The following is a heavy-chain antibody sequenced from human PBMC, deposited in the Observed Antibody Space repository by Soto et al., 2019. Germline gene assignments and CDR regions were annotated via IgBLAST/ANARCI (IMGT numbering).Heavy chain of an antibody. V-gene: IGHV3-21*01. CDR1: GFTFSSYS. Sequence: GGSLRLSCAASGFTFSSYSMSWVRQAPGKGLEWVSSISSSSSYIYYADSVKGRFTISRDNAKNSLYLQMNSLRAEDTAVYYCARDIVATITDYWGQGTLVTVSS. J-gene: IGHJ4*02. CDR3: ARDIVATITDY. D-gene: IGHD5-12*01. CDR2: ISSSSSYI.